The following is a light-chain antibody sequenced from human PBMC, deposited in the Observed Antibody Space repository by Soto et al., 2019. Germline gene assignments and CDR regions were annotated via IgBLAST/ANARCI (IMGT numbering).Light chain of an antibody. CDR3: QQRFILPLD. J-gene: IGKJ3*01. CDR2: DTS. CDR1: QSISTF. Sequence: EIVLTQSPATLSLSPGERATLSCRASQSISTFLAWYQQKPGQAPRLLIYDTSNRATGIPARFSGSGSGTDFTLTISSLEPEDFAVYYCQQRFILPLDFGPGTKVDIK. V-gene: IGKV3-11*01.